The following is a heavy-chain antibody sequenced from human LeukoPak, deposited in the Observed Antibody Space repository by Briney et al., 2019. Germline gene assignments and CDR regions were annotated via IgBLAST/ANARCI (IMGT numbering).Heavy chain of an antibody. Sequence: GGSLRLSCAASGFTFSSYEMNWVRQAPGKGLEWVSYISRSGSNIYYADSVRGRFTISRDNAKNSLYLQMNSLRGDDTAVYHCARGPASGLGMTRFFDSWGQGTLVTVSS. D-gene: IGHD7-27*01. J-gene: IGHJ4*02. CDR2: ISRSGSNI. V-gene: IGHV3-48*03. CDR3: ARGPASGLGMTRFFDS. CDR1: GFTFSSYE.